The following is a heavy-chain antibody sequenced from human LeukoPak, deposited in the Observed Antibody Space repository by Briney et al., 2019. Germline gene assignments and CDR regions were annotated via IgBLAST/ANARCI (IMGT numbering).Heavy chain of an antibody. CDR2: INPNSGGT. CDR1: GYTFTGYY. D-gene: IGHD1-26*01. CDR3: ARETIVGATLDY. V-gene: IGHV1-2*02. J-gene: IGHJ4*02. Sequence: ASVKVSCKASGYTFTGYYMHWVRQAPGQGLEWMGWINPNSGGTNYAQKFQGRVTMTRDTSISTAYMELSRLRSDDTVVYYCARETIVGATLDYWGQGTLVTVSS.